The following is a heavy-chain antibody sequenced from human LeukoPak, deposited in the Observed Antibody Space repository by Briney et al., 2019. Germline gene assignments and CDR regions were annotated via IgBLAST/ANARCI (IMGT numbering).Heavy chain of an antibody. CDR1: GFTFSSYA. J-gene: IGHJ6*02. V-gene: IGHV3-33*08. Sequence: GGSLRLSCAASGFTFSSYAMSWVRQAPGKGLEWVAVIWYDGSNKYYADSVKGRFTISRDNSKNTLYLQMNSLRAEDTAVYYCARANLPGIAVAGTTNRYYYYYGMDVWGQGTTVTVSS. CDR2: IWYDGSNK. CDR3: ARANLPGIAVAGTTNRYYYYYGMDV. D-gene: IGHD6-19*01.